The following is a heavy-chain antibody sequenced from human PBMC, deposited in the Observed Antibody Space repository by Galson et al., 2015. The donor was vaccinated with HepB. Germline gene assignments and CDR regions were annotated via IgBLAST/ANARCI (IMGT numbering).Heavy chain of an antibody. Sequence: SSKASGCTFTGHYMHWVRQAPGQGLEWMGWINPNSGVTNYAQKFQGRVTMTRDTSISTAYMELSRLRSDDTAVYYCARANAPLYLWFDPWGQGTLVTVSS. CDR1: GCTFTGHY. V-gene: IGHV1-2*02. CDR2: INPNSGVT. J-gene: IGHJ5*02. D-gene: IGHD3-16*01. CDR3: ARANAPLYLWFDP.